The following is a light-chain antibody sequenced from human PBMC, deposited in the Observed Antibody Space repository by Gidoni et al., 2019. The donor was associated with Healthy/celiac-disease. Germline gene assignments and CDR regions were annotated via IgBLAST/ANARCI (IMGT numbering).Light chain of an antibody. CDR1: QGISNY. Sequence: DIQMTQYPSSLSASVGDRVTITYRASQGISNYLAWYQQKPGKVPKLLIYAASTLQSGVPSRFSGSGSGTDFTLTISSLQPEDVATYYCQKYNSAPPLTFGGGTKVEIK. V-gene: IGKV1-27*01. J-gene: IGKJ4*01. CDR3: QKYNSAPPLT. CDR2: AAS.